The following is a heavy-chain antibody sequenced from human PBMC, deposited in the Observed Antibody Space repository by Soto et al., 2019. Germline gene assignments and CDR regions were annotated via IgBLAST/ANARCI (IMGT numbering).Heavy chain of an antibody. CDR3: ARDFTPMTFYAFDI. J-gene: IGHJ3*02. V-gene: IGHV3-21*06. D-gene: IGHD4-17*01. Sequence: EVQLLESGGGLVKPGGSLRLSCAASGFTFSSYSMNWVRQAPGKGLEWVSSISRTSDYIYYANSVKGRLTISRDNAKNLLYLQMNSLRAEDTAVYYCARDFTPMTFYAFDIWGRGTMVTVSS. CDR2: ISRTSDYI. CDR1: GFTFSSYS.